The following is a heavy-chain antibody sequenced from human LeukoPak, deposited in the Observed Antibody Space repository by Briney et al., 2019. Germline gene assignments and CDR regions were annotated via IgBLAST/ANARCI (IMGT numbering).Heavy chain of an antibody. J-gene: IGHJ5*02. CDR1: GYSFTSYW. V-gene: IGHV5-51*01. CDR3: ARLGRLRNWFDP. D-gene: IGHD4-17*01. CDR2: IYPGDSDT. Sequence: KTGESLKISCKGSGYSFTSYWIGWVRQMPGKGLEWMGIIYPGDSDTRYSPSFQGQVNISDDQSNSLAYRQVSRLTPSGPDLYYRARLGRLRNWFDPWGQGTLVTVSS.